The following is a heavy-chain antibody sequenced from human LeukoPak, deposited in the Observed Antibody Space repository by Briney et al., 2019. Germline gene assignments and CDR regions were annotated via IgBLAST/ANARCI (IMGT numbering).Heavy chain of an antibody. CDR1: GFTFGDSE. Sequence: GGSLRLSCTASGFTFGDSEMSWVRQAPGKGLEWVGFIRSKTYGGTAEYAASVKGRFTISRDDSKSIAYLHMSILKTEDTAVYYCSRNGVSRSCYSTSCYLDYWGRGTLVTVSS. V-gene: IGHV3-49*04. J-gene: IGHJ4*02. CDR3: SRNGVSRSCYSTSCYLDY. D-gene: IGHD2-2*01. CDR2: IRSKTYGGTA.